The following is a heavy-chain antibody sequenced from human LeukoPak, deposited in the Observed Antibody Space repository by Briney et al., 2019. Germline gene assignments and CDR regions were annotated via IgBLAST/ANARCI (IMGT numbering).Heavy chain of an antibody. V-gene: IGHV4-39*07. CDR3: AQDSNIARFFG. Sequence: SETLSLTCTVSGGSISSSSYYWGWIRQPPGKDLEWIGTIYYSGATYYNPSLKSRVTISIDTSKNQFSLKLTSVTAADTAVYFCAQDSNIARFFGWGQGALVTVSS. J-gene: IGHJ4*02. CDR1: GGSISSSSYY. D-gene: IGHD4-11*01. CDR2: IYYSGAT.